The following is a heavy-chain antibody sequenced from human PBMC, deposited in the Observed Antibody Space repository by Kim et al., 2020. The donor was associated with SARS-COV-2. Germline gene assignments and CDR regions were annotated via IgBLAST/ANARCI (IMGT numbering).Heavy chain of an antibody. Sequence: GGSLRLSCAASGFTFSSYGMHWVRQAPGKGLEWVAVISYDGSNKYYADSVKGRFTISRDNSKNTLYLQMNSLRAEDTAVNYCAKGGFGYSYGYSGYFDY. CDR2: ISYDGSNK. CDR3: AKGGFGYSYGYSGYFDY. D-gene: IGHD5-18*01. CDR1: GFTFSSYG. J-gene: IGHJ4*03. V-gene: IGHV3-30*18.